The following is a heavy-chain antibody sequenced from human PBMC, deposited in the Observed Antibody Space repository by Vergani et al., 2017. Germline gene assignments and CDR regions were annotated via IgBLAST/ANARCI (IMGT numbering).Heavy chain of an antibody. V-gene: IGHV5-51*01. D-gene: IGHD1-1*01. CDR2: IYPADSDT. J-gene: IGHJ4*02. CDR1: EYSFGNYW. CDR3: ARHTTYTDS. Sequence: EVELVQSGPEMRKPGESLKISCKGSEYSFGNYWIGWVRQMPGKCLEWMGIIYPADSDTRYSPSFQGQVTIAAAESISTAFLQWDSLKASDTALYYCARHTTYTDSWGQGTLVTVSS.